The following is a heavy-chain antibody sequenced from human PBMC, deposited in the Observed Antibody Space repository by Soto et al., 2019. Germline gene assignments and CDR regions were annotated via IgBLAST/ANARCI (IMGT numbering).Heavy chain of an antibody. J-gene: IGHJ4*02. Sequence: ASVKVSCKASGGTFSSYTISWVRQAPGQGLEWMGRIIPILGIANYAQKFQGRVTITADKSTSTAYMELSSLRSEDTAVYYCARDATGSYSYFDYWGQGTLVTVSS. CDR1: GGTFSSYT. CDR2: IIPILGIA. V-gene: IGHV1-69*04. D-gene: IGHD1-26*01. CDR3: ARDATGSYSYFDY.